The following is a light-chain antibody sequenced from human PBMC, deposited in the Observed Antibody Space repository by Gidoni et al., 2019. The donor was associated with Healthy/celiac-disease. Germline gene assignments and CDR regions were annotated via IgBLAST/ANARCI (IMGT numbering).Light chain of an antibody. J-gene: IGKJ1*01. CDR3: QQYNNWPRT. V-gene: IGKV3-15*01. CDR1: QSVNSN. CDR2: GAS. Sequence: EIVMTQSTATLYVSPGESATLSCRASQSVNSNLAWYQQKPGQAPRLLIYGASTRATGIPARFSGSGSGTEFTLPISSLQSEDFAVYYCQQYNNWPRTFGQGTKVEIK.